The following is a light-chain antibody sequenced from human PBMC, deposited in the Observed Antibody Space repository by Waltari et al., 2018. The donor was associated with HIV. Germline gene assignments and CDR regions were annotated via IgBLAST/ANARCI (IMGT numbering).Light chain of an antibody. CDR2: ENN. CDR3: GTWDSSLSAGGV. Sequence: QSVLTQPPSVSAAPGQKVTISCSGSSSNIGNNYVSWYQQLPGTAPKLLIYENNKRPSGVPGGFSGSKSGTSATLGITGLQTGDEADYYCGTWDSSLSAGGVFGGGTKLTVL. CDR1: SSNIGNNY. V-gene: IGLV1-51*01. J-gene: IGLJ2*01.